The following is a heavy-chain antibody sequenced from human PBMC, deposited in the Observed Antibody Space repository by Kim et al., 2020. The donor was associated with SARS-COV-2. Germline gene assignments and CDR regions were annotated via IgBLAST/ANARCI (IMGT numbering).Heavy chain of an antibody. Sequence: GGSLRLSCATSGFTFSSYGVNWVRQAPGKGLEWVSFMTTPGDYKYYAGSVEDRFTISRDNAKNSVYLHMNNLRAEDTGVYYCARELKIGGYDCGIDYWGQGTLVTVSS. CDR1: GFTFSSYG. D-gene: IGHD5-12*01. CDR3: ARELKIGGYDCGIDY. CDR2: MTTPGDYK. V-gene: IGHV3-21*06. J-gene: IGHJ4*02.